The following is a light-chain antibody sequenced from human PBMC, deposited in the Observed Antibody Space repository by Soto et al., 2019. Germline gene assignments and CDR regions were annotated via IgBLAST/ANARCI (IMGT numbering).Light chain of an antibody. CDR2: TNY. Sequence: QSVLTQPPSASGTPGQRVTISCSGTSFNIGRNPVNWFQQLPGTAPKLLIYTNYQRPSGVADRFSGSRSGTSASLAIIGLQSDDEGDYYCAAWDDSLNGWVFGERTKRTVL. J-gene: IGLJ3*02. V-gene: IGLV1-44*01. CDR1: SFNIGRNP. CDR3: AAWDDSLNGWV.